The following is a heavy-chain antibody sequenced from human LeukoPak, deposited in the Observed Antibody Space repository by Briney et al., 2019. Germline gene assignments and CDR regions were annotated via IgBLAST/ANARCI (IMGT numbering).Heavy chain of an antibody. Sequence: SETLSLTCTVSGGSISSSSYYWGWIRQPPGKGLEWIGSIYYSGSTYYNPSLKSRVTISVDTSKNQFSLKLSSVTAADTAVYYCASPLGSGSYDYWGQGTLVTVSS. CDR3: ASPLGSGSYDY. CDR1: GGSISSSSYY. CDR2: IYYSGST. V-gene: IGHV4-39*01. J-gene: IGHJ4*02. D-gene: IGHD3-10*01.